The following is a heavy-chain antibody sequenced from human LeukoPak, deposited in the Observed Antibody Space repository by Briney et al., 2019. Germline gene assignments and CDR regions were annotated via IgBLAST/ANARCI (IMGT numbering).Heavy chain of an antibody. CDR3: ARVAPDYDFWSGYLLSRLIDY. Sequence: ASVKVSCKASGYTFTGYYMHWVRQAPGQGLEWMGRTNPNSGGTNYAQKFQGRVTMTRDTSISTAYMELSRLRSDDTAVYYCARVAPDYDFWSGYLLSRLIDYWGQGTLVTVSS. J-gene: IGHJ4*02. CDR2: TNPNSGGT. CDR1: GYTFTGYY. V-gene: IGHV1-2*06. D-gene: IGHD3-3*01.